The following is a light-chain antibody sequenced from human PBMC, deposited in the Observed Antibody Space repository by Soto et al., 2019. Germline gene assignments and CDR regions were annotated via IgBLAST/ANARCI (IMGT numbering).Light chain of an antibody. CDR1: QSISSW. Sequence: DIQMTQSPSTRSASVGDRVTITCRASQSISSWLALYQKKPGKAPKLLIYDASSLESGVPSRFRGSGSGTEFTLTISSLQPDDFATYYCQQYNSYSQITFGQGPRLEIK. J-gene: IGKJ5*01. CDR3: QQYNSYSQIT. CDR2: DAS. V-gene: IGKV1-5*01.